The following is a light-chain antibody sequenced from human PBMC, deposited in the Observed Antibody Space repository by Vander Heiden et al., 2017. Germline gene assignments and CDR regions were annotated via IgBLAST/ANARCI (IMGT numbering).Light chain of an antibody. CDR1: QSVRSNY. CDR3: QQDSTLNT. J-gene: IGKJ5*01. V-gene: IGKV3-20*01. CDR2: VAS. Sequence: QSVRSNYLAWYQQKPGQSPRRLIYVASSRAIGIPDMFSGSGSGTDFTLSSSRRVHEYFALYFWQQDSTLNTFGQGTQL.